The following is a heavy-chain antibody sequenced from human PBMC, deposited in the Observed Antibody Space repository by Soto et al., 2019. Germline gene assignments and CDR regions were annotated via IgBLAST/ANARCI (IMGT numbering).Heavy chain of an antibody. J-gene: IGHJ4*02. Sequence: ASVKVSCKASGYTFTSYGISWVRQAPGQGLEWMGWISAYNGNTNYAQKLQGRVTMNTDTSTSTAYMELRSLRSDDTAVYYCARAPRFVEWLYIDYWGQGTLVTVSS. CDR3: ARAPRFVEWLYIDY. V-gene: IGHV1-18*01. D-gene: IGHD3-3*01. CDR2: ISAYNGNT. CDR1: GYTFTSYG.